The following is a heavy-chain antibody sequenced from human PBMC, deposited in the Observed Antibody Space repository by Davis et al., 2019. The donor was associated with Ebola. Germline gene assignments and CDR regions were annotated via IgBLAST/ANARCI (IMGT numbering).Heavy chain of an antibody. Sequence: PGGSLRLSCAASGFTFSSYGMHWVRQAPGKGLEWVAVISYDGSNKYYADSVKGRFTISRDNSKNTLYLQMNSLRAEDTAVYYCARDLYYNSLDHWGQGALVTVSS. CDR3: ARDLYYNSLDH. D-gene: IGHD1-1*01. CDR1: GFTFSSYG. J-gene: IGHJ4*02. CDR2: ISYDGSNK. V-gene: IGHV3-30*03.